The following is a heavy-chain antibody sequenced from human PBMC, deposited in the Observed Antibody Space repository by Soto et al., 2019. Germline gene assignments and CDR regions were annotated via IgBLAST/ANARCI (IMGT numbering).Heavy chain of an antibody. D-gene: IGHD3-10*01. CDR2: VNPNNGDT. J-gene: IGHJ4*02. V-gene: IGHV1-8*01. CDR3: AKVSRKGSAIDFDY. Sequence: QVQLVQYGAELKKPGASVKVSCKASGYTFSNYDMNWVRQATGQGPEWIGWVNPNNGDTGYAQKFQGRVTLTTDISTTTAYMELTSLRSEDTAIYYCAKVSRKGSAIDFDYLGQGTLITVSS. CDR1: GYTFSNYD.